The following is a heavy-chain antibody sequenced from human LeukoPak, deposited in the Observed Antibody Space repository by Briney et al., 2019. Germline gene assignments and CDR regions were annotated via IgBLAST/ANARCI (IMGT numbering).Heavy chain of an antibody. V-gene: IGHV4-34*01. Sequence: SETLSLTCAVYGGSFSDYYWTWIRQPPGKGLEWIGEINHSGRANYSASLKSRVTISVDTSKNQFSLRLSSVTAADTAVYYCARSVSGVESMAIVLTAAWYCIDGWGKGTTVIVSS. J-gene: IGHJ6*03. CDR1: GGSFSDYY. D-gene: IGHD2/OR15-2a*01. CDR3: ARSVSGVESMAIVLTAAWYCIDG. CDR2: INHSGRA.